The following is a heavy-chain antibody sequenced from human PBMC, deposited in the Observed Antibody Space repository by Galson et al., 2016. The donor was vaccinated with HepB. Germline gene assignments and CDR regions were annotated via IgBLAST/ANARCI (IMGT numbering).Heavy chain of an antibody. CDR2: ISYDGSSK. CDR1: GFTFSSYA. Sequence: SLRLSCAASGFTFSSYAMHWVRQAPGKGLEWVAVISYDGSSKYYADSVQGRFTISRDNSENTLFLQMNSLRTEDTAVYYCARDVSDWSNAFDPWGQGILVTVSS. D-gene: IGHD3-9*01. J-gene: IGHJ5*02. V-gene: IGHV3-30-3*01. CDR3: ARDVSDWSNAFDP.